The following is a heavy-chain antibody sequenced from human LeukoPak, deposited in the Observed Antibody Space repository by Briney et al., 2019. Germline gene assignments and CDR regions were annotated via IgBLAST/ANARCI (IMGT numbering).Heavy chain of an antibody. Sequence: SVKVSCKASGGTFSSYAISWVRQAPGQGLEWMGRIIPILGIANYEQKFQGRVTLTAEKSTSTVYMELRSLRSEDTAVYYCARGGGDYDILTGSPPFDYWGQGTLVTVSS. J-gene: IGHJ4*02. CDR2: IIPILGIA. V-gene: IGHV1-69*04. D-gene: IGHD3-9*01. CDR1: GGTFSSYA. CDR3: ARGGGDYDILTGSPPFDY.